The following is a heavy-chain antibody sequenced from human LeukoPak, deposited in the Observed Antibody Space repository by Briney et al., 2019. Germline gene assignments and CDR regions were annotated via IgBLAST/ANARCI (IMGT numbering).Heavy chain of an antibody. Sequence: GGSLRLSCADSGYTFSNAWMSWVRQAPGKGLEWVGRIKSKTDGGTTDYAAPVKGRFTISRDDSKNTLYLQMNSLKTEDTAVYYCTTPYYYGSGSYSSYYFDYWGQGTLVTVSS. CDR1: GYTFSNAW. V-gene: IGHV3-15*01. CDR2: IKSKTDGGTT. D-gene: IGHD3-10*01. CDR3: TTPYYYGSGSYSSYYFDY. J-gene: IGHJ4*02.